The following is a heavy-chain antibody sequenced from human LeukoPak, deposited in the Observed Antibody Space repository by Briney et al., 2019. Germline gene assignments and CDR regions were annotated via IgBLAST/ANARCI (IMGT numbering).Heavy chain of an antibody. CDR1: GGSFSGYY. CDR3: ARRPWAFDY. J-gene: IGHJ4*02. CDR2: INHSGST. Sequence: SETLSLTCAVYGGSFSGYYWSLIRQPPGKGLEWIGEINHSGSTNYNPSLKSRVTISVDTSKNQFSLKLSSVTAADTAVYYCARRPWAFDYWGQGTLVTVSS. D-gene: IGHD7-27*01. V-gene: IGHV4-34*01.